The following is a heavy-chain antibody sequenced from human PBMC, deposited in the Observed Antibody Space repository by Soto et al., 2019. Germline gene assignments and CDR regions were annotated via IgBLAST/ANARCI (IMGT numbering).Heavy chain of an antibody. Sequence: GGSLRLSCAASGFTFDDYTMPWVRQAPGKGLEWVSLISWDGGSTYYADSVKGRFTISRDNSKNSLYLQMNSRRTEGNAWDSGAKVIAVVGKLTPGFYYSGMDVWGKGPTVIVSP. V-gene: IGHV3-43*01. D-gene: IGHD6-19*01. CDR1: GFTFDDYT. CDR3: AKVIAVVGKLTPGFYYSGMDV. CDR2: ISWDGGST. J-gene: IGHJ6*04.